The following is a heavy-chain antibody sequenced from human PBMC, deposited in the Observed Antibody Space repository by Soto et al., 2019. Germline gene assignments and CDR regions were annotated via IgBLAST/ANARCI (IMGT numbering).Heavy chain of an antibody. CDR3: ARMSYFYDKWYFDL. V-gene: IGHV4-30-4*01. CDR2: GYYSGTT. J-gene: IGHJ2*01. D-gene: IGHD3-22*01. Sequence: QLQESGPGLVKPSQTLSLTCTVSGASINNNDYYWSWIRQTPGKGLEWIGYGYYSGTTDYIPSLKSRLSMSIDKSQNQFTLKLNSVTAADTATYYCARMSYFYDKWYFDLWGRGTLVTVSS. CDR1: GASINNNDYY.